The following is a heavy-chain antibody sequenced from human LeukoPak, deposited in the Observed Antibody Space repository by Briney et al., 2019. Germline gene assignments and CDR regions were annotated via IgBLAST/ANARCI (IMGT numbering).Heavy chain of an antibody. Sequence: ASVKVSCKASGYTFTGYYMHWVRQAPGQGLEWMGWINPNSGGTNYAQKFQGRVTMTRDTSISTAYMELSRLRSEDTAVYYCARAGITGTTDIDYWGQGTLVTVSS. CDR3: ARAGITGTTDIDY. J-gene: IGHJ4*02. CDR2: INPNSGGT. CDR1: GYTFTGYY. V-gene: IGHV1-2*02. D-gene: IGHD1-7*01.